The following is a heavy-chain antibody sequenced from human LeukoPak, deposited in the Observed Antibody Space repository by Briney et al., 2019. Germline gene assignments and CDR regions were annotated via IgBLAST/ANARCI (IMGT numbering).Heavy chain of an antibody. Sequence: PSETLSLTCTVSGGSISSSGYYWGCIRQPPGKGLEWVGSIYYSGSTHYNPSLESRVTMSVDMSKNQFFLKLSSVTAADTAVYYCASPRYNWGQGTLVTVSS. V-gene: IGHV4-39*01. J-gene: IGHJ4*02. CDR2: IYYSGST. D-gene: IGHD5-24*01. CDR3: ASPRYN. CDR1: GGSISSSGYY.